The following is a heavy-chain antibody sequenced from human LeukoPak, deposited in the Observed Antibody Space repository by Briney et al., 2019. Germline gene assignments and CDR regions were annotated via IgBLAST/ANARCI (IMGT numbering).Heavy chain of an antibody. CDR1: GGSISNYY. D-gene: IGHD3-10*01. J-gene: IGHJ4*02. Sequence: SETLSLTCTVSGGSISNYYWSWIRQPAGKGLEWIGRIYTSGSTNYNPSLKSRVTMSVDTSKNQFSLKLSSVTAADTAVYYCAREEYVLLWFGELSPRSYFDYWGQGTLVTVSS. CDR3: AREEYVLLWFGELSPRSYFDY. CDR2: IYTSGST. V-gene: IGHV4-4*07.